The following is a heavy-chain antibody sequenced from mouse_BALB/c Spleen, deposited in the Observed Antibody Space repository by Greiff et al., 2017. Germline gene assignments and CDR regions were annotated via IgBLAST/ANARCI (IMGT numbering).Heavy chain of an antibody. J-gene: IGHJ2*01. CDR2: INPGSGGT. V-gene: IGHV1-54*01. Sequence: QVQLQQSGAELVRPGTSVKVSCKASGYAFTNYLIEWVKQRPGQGLEWIGVINPGSGGTNYNEKFKGKATLTADKSSSTAYMQLSSLTSDDSAVYFCARSEGFFDYWGQGTTRTVSS. CDR3: ARSEGFFDY. CDR1: GYAFTNYL.